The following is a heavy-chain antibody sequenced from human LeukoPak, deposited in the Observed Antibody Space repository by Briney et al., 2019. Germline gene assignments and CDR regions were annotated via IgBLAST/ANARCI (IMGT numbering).Heavy chain of an antibody. CDR1: GGSISSSSYY. D-gene: IGHD6-13*01. V-gene: IGHV4-61*01. CDR3: ARGAGAAAGNNWFDP. CDR2: IYYSGST. Sequence: SETPSLTCTVSGGSISSSSYYWSWIRQPPGKGLEWIGYIYYSGSTNYNPSLKSRVTISVDTSKNQFSLKLSSVTAADTAVYYCARGAGAAAGNNWFDPWGQGTLVTVSS. J-gene: IGHJ5*02.